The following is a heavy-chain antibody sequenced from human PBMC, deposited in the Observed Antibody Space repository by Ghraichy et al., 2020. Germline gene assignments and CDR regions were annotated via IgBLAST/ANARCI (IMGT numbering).Heavy chain of an antibody. CDR1: GYTFTSYG. Sequence: ASVKVSCKASGYTFTSYGISWVRQAPGQGLEWMGWISAYNGNTNYAQKLQGRVTMTTDTSTSTAYMELRSLRSDDTAVYYCARVPLLWFGEPPEAFDYWGQGTLVTVSS. V-gene: IGHV1-18*04. D-gene: IGHD3-10*01. J-gene: IGHJ4*02. CDR3: ARVPLLWFGEPPEAFDY. CDR2: ISAYNGNT.